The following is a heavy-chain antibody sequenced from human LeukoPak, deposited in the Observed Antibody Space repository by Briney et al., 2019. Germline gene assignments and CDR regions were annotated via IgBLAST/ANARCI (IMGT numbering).Heavy chain of an antibody. CDR3: ARSGAAMPLYYYYYMDV. J-gene: IGHJ6*03. CDR1: GYHFTSYW. V-gene: IGHV5-51*01. D-gene: IGHD2-2*01. CDR2: IYPVDSDP. Sequence: GGPREISGKGSGYHFTSYWSGGVRQMHGKGLEGMGIIYPVDSDPRYSPSFQGQVTISADKSISTAYLQWSSLKASDTAMYYCARSGAAMPLYYYYYMDVWGKGTTVTVSS.